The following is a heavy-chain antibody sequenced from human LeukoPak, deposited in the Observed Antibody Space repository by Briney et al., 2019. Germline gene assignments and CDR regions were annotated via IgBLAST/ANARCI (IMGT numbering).Heavy chain of an antibody. CDR1: GFTFSSYV. CDR2: ISYDGSNE. V-gene: IGHV3-30*04. Sequence: WGSLRLSCAASGFTFSSYVMHWVRQAPGKGLEWVAIISYDGSNEYYADSVKGRFTISRDNAKNSLYLQMNSLRAEDTAVYYCARGLLWFGNYDYWGQGTLVTVS. J-gene: IGHJ4*02. D-gene: IGHD3-10*01. CDR3: ARGLLWFGNYDY.